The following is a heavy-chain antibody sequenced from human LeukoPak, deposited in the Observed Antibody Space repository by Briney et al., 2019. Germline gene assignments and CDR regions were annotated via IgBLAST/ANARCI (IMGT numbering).Heavy chain of an antibody. CDR2: ISGSGGTT. Sequence: GGSLRLSCAASGFTFSSYAMNWVRQAPGKGLEWVSAISGSGGTTDYADSVKGRFTISRDSSKNTLFLQMNSLRAEDTAVYYCAREYGSGSSSPVDYWGQGTLVTVSS. D-gene: IGHD3-10*01. J-gene: IGHJ4*02. CDR1: GFTFSSYA. CDR3: AREYGSGSSSPVDY. V-gene: IGHV3-23*01.